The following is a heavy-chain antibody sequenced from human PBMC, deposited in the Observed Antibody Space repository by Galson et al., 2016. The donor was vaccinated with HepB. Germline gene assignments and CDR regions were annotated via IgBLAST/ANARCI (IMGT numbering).Heavy chain of an antibody. CDR3: ARGRGTFGY. V-gene: IGHV1-8*01. CDR1: GYTFTSYD. CDR2: MNSNSGNT. J-gene: IGHJ4*02. D-gene: IGHD3-10*01. Sequence: SVKVSCKASGYTFTSYDINWVRQATGQGLEWMGWMNSNSGNTVYAQKFQGRLTMTRKTSISTAYMELSSIKSEDTAIYFCARGRGTFGYWGQGSLVTASS.